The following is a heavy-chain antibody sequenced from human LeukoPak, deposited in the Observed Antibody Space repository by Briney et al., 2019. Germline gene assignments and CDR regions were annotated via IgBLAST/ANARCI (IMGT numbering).Heavy chain of an antibody. CDR1: GFTFSSYS. D-gene: IGHD3-10*01. J-gene: IGHJ4*02. Sequence: GGSLRLSCAASGFTFSSYSMNWVRQAPGKGLEWVSYISSSSGTIYYADSVKGRFTISRDNAKNSLYLQMNSLRAEDTAVYYCAGLWFGELLRDYWGQGTLVTVSS. CDR3: AGLWFGELLRDY. V-gene: IGHV3-48*01. CDR2: ISSSSGTI.